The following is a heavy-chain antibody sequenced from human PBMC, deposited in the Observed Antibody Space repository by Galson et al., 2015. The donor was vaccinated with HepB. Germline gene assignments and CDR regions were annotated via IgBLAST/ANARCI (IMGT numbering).Heavy chain of an antibody. V-gene: IGHV4-39*01. CDR2: VYYNGRT. CDR1: GDSFTSTSFY. CDR3: ATGPTMRSSSGGGGFDY. J-gene: IGHJ4*01. D-gene: IGHD6-6*01. Sequence: ETLSLTCTVSGDSFTSTSFYWGWIRQSPGKGLEWIGSVYYNGRTYYNPSLKSRLTVAVDTSKNQFSLKLYFVTAADTAVYFCATGPTMRSSSGGGGFDYWGHGTLVTVSS.